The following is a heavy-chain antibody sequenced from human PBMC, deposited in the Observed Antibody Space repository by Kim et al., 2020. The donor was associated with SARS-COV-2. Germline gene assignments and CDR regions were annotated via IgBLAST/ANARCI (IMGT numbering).Heavy chain of an antibody. D-gene: IGHD2-2*01. CDR1: GFTFSSYS. CDR2: ISSSSSYI. CDR3: ASHEGPAALNDAFDI. V-gene: IGHV3-21*01. J-gene: IGHJ3*02. Sequence: GGSLRLSCAASGFTFSSYSMNWVRQAPGKGLEWVSSISSSSSYIYYADSVKGRFTISRDNAKNSLYLQMNSLRAEDTAVYYCASHEGPAALNDAFDIWGQGTMVTVSS.